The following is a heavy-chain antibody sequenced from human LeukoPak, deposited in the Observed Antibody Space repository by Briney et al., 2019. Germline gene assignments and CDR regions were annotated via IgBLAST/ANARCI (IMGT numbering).Heavy chain of an antibody. CDR2: FDPEDGET. Sequence: ASVKVSCKVSGYTLTELSMHWVRQAPGKGLEWMGGFDPEDGETIYAQKFQGRVTMTEDTSTDTAYMELSSLRSEDTAVYYCARPTDFWSGYYGIYYYYMDVWGKGTTVTVSS. V-gene: IGHV1-24*01. D-gene: IGHD3-3*01. J-gene: IGHJ6*03. CDR1: GYTLTELS. CDR3: ARPTDFWSGYYGIYYYYMDV.